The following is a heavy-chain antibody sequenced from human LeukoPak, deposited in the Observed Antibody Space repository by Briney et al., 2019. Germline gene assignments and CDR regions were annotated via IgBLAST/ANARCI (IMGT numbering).Heavy chain of an antibody. CDR1: GFTFNNYI. V-gene: IGHV3-21*01. CDR3: VRGRSMMVV. Sequence: KSGGSLRLSCAASGFTFNNYIMNWVRQAPGKGLEWVSSISSSSDYIYYADSVKGRFTISRDNAKNSLYLQMNSLRVEDTAFYYCVRGRSMMVVWGRGTLVTVSS. CDR2: ISSSSDYI. D-gene: IGHD3-22*01. J-gene: IGHJ1*01.